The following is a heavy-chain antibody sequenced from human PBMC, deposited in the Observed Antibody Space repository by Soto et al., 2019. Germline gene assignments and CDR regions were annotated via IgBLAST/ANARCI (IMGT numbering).Heavy chain of an antibody. CDR1: GFSFSSYA. CDR2: ISTSGDST. D-gene: IGHD1-26*01. J-gene: IGHJ4*02. CDR3: ARGQMWAHFDY. Sequence: EVQLVESGGGLVQPGGSLRLSCAASGFSFSSYAMHWVRQAPGKGLEYVSGISTSGDSTYYTNSVKGRFTISRDNSKSTLYLQMGGLRDEDLAVYYCARGQMWAHFDYWGQGTLVTVSS. V-gene: IGHV3-64*01.